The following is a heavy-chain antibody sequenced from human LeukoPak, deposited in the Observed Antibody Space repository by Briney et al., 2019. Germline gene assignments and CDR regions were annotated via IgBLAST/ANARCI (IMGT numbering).Heavy chain of an antibody. D-gene: IGHD3-22*01. J-gene: IGHJ4*02. CDR2: ISSSSSTI. Sequence: PGGSLRLSCAASGFTFSSYSMNWVRQAPGKGVEGVSYISSSSSTIYYADSVKGRFTISRDNAKNSLYLQMNSLRAEDTAVYYCARDWDYYDSSGYDYWGQGTLVTVSS. CDR1: GFTFSSYS. CDR3: ARDWDYYDSSGYDY. V-gene: IGHV3-48*04.